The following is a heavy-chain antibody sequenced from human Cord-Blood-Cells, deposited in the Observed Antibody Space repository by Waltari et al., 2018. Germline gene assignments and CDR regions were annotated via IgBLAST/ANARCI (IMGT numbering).Heavy chain of an antibody. D-gene: IGHD3-22*01. V-gene: IGHV3-30*18. CDR2: ISYDGSNK. J-gene: IGHJ3*02. CDR3: AKVPYYDSSGDAFDI. CDR1: GFTFSSYG. Sequence: QVQLVESGGGVVQPGRSLRLSCAASGFTFSSYGMPWVRQAPGKGLEWVAVISYDGSNKYYADSVKGRFTISRDNSKNTLYLQMNSLRAEDTAVYYCAKVPYYDSSGDAFDIWGQGTMVTVSS.